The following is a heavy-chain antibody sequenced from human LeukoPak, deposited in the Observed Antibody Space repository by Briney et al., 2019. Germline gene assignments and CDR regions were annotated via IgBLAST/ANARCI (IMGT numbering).Heavy chain of an antibody. J-gene: IGHJ4*02. V-gene: IGHV4-4*07. CDR1: GGSISSYY. D-gene: IGHD3-3*01. Sequence: SETLSLTCTVSGGSISSYYWSWIRQPAGKGLEWIGRIYTSGSTNYNPSLKSRVTTSVDTSKNQFSLKLSSVTAADTAVYYCATTSGRFVLRFLEWDPPLFDYWGQGTLVTVSS. CDR3: ATTSGRFVLRFLEWDPPLFDY. CDR2: IYTSGST.